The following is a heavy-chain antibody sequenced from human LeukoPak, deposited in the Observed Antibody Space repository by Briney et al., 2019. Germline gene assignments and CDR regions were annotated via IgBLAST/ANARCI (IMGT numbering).Heavy chain of an antibody. Sequence: GGSLRLSCAASGFTFSDYYMSWIRQAPGKGLEWISYIGTSSSIVFYADSVKGRFSISRDNAKNSLYLQMNSLRAEDTAVYYCAREVGAKDYFDYWGQGTLVTVSS. CDR1: GFTFSDYY. CDR3: AREVGAKDYFDY. D-gene: IGHD3-10*01. CDR2: IGTSSSIV. V-gene: IGHV3-11*04. J-gene: IGHJ4*02.